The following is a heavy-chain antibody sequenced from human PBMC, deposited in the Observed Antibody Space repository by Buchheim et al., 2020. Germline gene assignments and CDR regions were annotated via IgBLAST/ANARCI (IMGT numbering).Heavy chain of an antibody. Sequence: EVQLVESGGGLVKPGGSLRLSCAASGFTFSNAWMNWVRQAPGKGLEWVGRIKSKTDGGTTDYAAPVKGRFTISRDDAKNTLYLQMNSLKTEDTAVYYCTTGKMATILGNYYYGMGVWGQGTT. J-gene: IGHJ6*02. V-gene: IGHV3-15*07. D-gene: IGHD5-24*01. CDR1: GFTFSNAW. CDR3: TTGKMATILGNYYYGMGV. CDR2: IKSKTDGGTT.